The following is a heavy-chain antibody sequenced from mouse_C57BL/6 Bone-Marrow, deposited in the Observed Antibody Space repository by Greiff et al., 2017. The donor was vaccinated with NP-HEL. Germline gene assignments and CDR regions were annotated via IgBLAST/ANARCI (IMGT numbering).Heavy chain of an antibody. D-gene: IGHD1-1*01. J-gene: IGHJ4*01. CDR1: GYTFTDYY. CDR2: INPYNGGT. Sequence: VQLQQSGPVLVKPGASVKMSCKASGYTFTDYYMNWVKQSHGKSLEWIGVINPYNGGTSYNQKFKGKATLTVDKSSSTAYMELNSLTSEDSAVYYCEREGLLRYAMDYWGQGTSVTVSS. V-gene: IGHV1-19*01. CDR3: EREGLLRYAMDY.